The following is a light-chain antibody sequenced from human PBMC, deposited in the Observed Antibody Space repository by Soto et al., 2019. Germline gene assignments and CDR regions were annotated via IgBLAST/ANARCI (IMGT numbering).Light chain of an antibody. V-gene: IGLV2-14*01. CDR3: SSYTRSSTLV. J-gene: IGLJ2*01. CDR2: DVS. CDR1: SSDVGAYNY. Sequence: QSALTQPASVSGSPGQSITISCTGTSSDVGAYNYVSWYQQHPGKAPKLMIYDVSNRPSGVSNRFSGSKSGNTASLTISGVQAEDEANYYCSSYTRSSTLVFGGGTKVTVL.